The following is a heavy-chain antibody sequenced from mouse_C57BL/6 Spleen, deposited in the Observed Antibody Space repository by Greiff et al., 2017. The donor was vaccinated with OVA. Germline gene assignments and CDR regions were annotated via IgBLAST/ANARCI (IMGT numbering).Heavy chain of an antibody. D-gene: IGHD2-5*01. Sequence: DVKLQESGPGMEKPSQSLSLTCTVTGYSITSGYDWHWIRHFPGNKLEWMGYISYSGSTNYNPSLKSRISITHDTSKNHFFLKLNSVTTEDTATYYCARSGYSNSFAYWGQGTLVTVSA. CDR2: ISYSGST. V-gene: IGHV3-1*01. CDR3: ARSGYSNSFAY. J-gene: IGHJ3*01. CDR1: GYSITSGYD.